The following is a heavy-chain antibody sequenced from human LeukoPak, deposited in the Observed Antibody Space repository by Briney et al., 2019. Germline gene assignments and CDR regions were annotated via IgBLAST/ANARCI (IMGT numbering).Heavy chain of an antibody. Sequence: SETLSLTCAVSGGSIVSGGYSWIWIRQPPGKGLEWIGYIYHSGSTYYNPSLKSRVTISVDRSKNQFSLNLSSVTAADTAVYYCARGYHDTLTGYRSYYFDYWGQGTLVTVSS. V-gene: IGHV4-30-2*01. CDR1: GGSIVSGGYS. D-gene: IGHD3-9*01. J-gene: IGHJ4*02. CDR2: IYHSGST. CDR3: ARGYHDTLTGYRSYYFDY.